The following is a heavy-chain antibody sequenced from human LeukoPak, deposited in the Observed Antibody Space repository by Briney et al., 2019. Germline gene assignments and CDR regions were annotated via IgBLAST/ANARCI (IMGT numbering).Heavy chain of an antibody. CDR2: IYSGGST. J-gene: IGHJ4*02. CDR1: GFTVSSNY. CDR3: ARDQKLVLDY. V-gene: IGHV3-53*05. Sequence: PGGSLRLSCAASGFTVSSNYMSWVRQAPGKGLEWVSIIYSGGSTYNADSVKGRFTISRDNSKNTLYLQMNSLRAEDTAVYYCARDQKLVLDYWGQGTLVTVSS. D-gene: IGHD3-10*01.